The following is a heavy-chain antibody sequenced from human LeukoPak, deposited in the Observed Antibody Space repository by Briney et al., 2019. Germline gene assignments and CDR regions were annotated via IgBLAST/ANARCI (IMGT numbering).Heavy chain of an antibody. CDR2: ISGSGGST. J-gene: IGHJ4*02. Sequence: AGGPLRLSGAASGFTFSSYAMSWVRQAPGKGLEWVSAISGSGGSTYYADSVKGRFTISRDNSKNTLYLQMNSLRAEDTAVYYCAKDGNYDILTGYLGLFDYWGQGTLVTVSS. CDR3: AKDGNYDILTGYLGLFDY. CDR1: GFTFSSYA. V-gene: IGHV3-23*01. D-gene: IGHD3-9*01.